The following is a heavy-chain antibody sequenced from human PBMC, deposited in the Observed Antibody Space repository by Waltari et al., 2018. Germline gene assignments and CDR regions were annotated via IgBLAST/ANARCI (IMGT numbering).Heavy chain of an antibody. CDR1: GFTFNTYS. CDR3: ARAQWLEY. V-gene: IGHV3-48*02. CDR2: MKGSGSAI. Sequence: EVQLVESGGGLVQPGGSLRLSCAASGFTFNTYSMHWVRQAPGKGLEWLSYMKGSGSAIYYADSVKGRFTISRDNAKNSLYLQMNSLRDEDTAVYFCARAQWLEYWGQGTLVTVSS. D-gene: IGHD6-19*01. J-gene: IGHJ4*02.